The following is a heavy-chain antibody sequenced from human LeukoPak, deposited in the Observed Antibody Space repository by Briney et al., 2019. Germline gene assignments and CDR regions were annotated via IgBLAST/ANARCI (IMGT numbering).Heavy chain of an antibody. Sequence: SATLSLTCTVSGGSISSYYWSWIRQPPGKGLEWLGFIYYTGSTNCNPSLKSRVTISVDTSKNQFSLKLTSVTAADTAVYYCARTYCSTTASPFDYWGQGTLVTVSS. J-gene: IGHJ4*02. CDR3: ARTYCSTTASPFDY. D-gene: IGHD2-2*01. CDR1: GGSISSYY. V-gene: IGHV4-59*08. CDR2: IYYTGST.